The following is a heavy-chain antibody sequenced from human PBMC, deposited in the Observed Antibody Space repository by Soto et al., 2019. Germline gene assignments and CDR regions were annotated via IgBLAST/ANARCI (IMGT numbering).Heavy chain of an antibody. J-gene: IGHJ6*02. D-gene: IGHD3-9*01. CDR3: VGGANYDMSTGKVYYLHGMDV. CDR2: ILPIFGTT. V-gene: IGHV1-69*06. Sequence: QVQLVQSGAEVKKPGSSVKVSCKASGLIFSSYAISWVRQAPGQGLEWVGGILPIFGTTNYAQRFKGRVTITADTSPPTTYLDLSSLRSEDTAVYFCVGGANYDMSTGKVYYLHGMDVWGQGNTVSVSS. CDR1: GLIFSSYA.